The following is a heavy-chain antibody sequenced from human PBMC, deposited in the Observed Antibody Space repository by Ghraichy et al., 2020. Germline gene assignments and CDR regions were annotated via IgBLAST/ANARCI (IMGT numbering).Heavy chain of an antibody. CDR2: IIPVLGRT. V-gene: IGHV1-69*08. J-gene: IGHJ5*02. D-gene: IGHD1-26*01. Sequence: SVKVSCKASRGRFSSYTLSWVRQAPGQGLEWMGRIIPVLGRTDFAQRFQGRVSITADEGTNTIYMEMRSLRSDDTGVYYCVSESEPTEPISPATYNSFDPWGQRTLVTVSS. CDR3: VSESEPTEPISPATYNSFDP. CDR1: RGRFSSYT.